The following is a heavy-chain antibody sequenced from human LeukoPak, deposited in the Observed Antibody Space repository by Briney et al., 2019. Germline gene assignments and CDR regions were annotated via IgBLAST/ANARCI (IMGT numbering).Heavy chain of an antibody. J-gene: IGHJ4*02. CDR2: IGRSASAI. Sequence: GGSLRLSCAASGFTLSDYYMSWVRQAPGKGLEWISYIGRSASAIYYADSVKGRFTISRDNAKNSLYLQMNSLRAEDTAVYYCARESRRAAAFDYWGQGTLVTVSS. V-gene: IGHV3-11*04. CDR3: ARESRRAAAFDY. CDR1: GFTLSDYY. D-gene: IGHD6-13*01.